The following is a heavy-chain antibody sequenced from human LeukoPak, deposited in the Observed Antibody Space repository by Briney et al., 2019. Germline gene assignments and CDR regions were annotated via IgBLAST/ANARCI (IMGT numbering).Heavy chain of an antibody. CDR1: GFTFSSYA. Sequence: PGRSLRLSSAASGFTFSSYAMHWVRQAPGKGLEWVAVISYDGSNKYYADSVKGRFTISRDNSKNTLYLQMNSLRAEDTAVYYCAREGASMTTVTYYYYGMDVWGQGTTVTVSS. CDR3: AREGASMTTVTYYYYGMDV. V-gene: IGHV3-30-3*01. J-gene: IGHJ6*02. CDR2: ISYDGSNK. D-gene: IGHD4-17*01.